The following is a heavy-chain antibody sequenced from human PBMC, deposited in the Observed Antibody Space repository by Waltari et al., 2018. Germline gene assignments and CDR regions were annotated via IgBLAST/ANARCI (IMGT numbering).Heavy chain of an antibody. V-gene: IGHV3-30-3*01. D-gene: IGHD6-19*01. CDR3: ASSGWYGLDY. CDR2: ISYDGSNK. Sequence: QVQLVESGGGVVQPGRSLRLSCAASGFTFSSYAMHWVRQAPGKGLEWVAVISYDGSNKYYADSVKGRFTISRDNAKNSLYLQMNSLRAEDTAVYYCASSGWYGLDYWGQGTLVTVSS. J-gene: IGHJ4*02. CDR1: GFTFSSYA.